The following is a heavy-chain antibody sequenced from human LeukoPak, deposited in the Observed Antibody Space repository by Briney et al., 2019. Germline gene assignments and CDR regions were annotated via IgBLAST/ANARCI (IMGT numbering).Heavy chain of an antibody. CDR3: TSSYFETPHYTHYHFDY. J-gene: IGHJ4*02. CDR1: GFTFSRRD. D-gene: IGHD3-22*01. CDR2: IDTTGGI. V-gene: IGHV3-23*01. Sequence: GGSLRLSCAASGFTFSRRDMNWVRQAPGKGLEWVSTIDTTGGIHYADSVRGRFTISRDDSKNTVFLQMNSLRADDTAMYYCTSSYFETPHYTHYHFDYWGRGTLVTVSP.